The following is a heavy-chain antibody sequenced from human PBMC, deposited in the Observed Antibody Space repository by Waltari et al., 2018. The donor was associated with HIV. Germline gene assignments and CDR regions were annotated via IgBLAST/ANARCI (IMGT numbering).Heavy chain of an antibody. V-gene: IGHV1-8*01. CDR2: MNPNSGDT. J-gene: IGHJ4*02. CDR3: VRAAIYSRGCFDY. Sequence: QVQLVQSGAEVKKPGASVKVSCKASGYTFTSYDINWVRQATGQGLEWMGWMNPNSGDTGYAQKFQGRITMTSNTSISTVYMELSSLTSEETAVYYCVRAAIYSRGCFDYWGQGTLV. CDR1: GYTFTSYD. D-gene: IGHD6-19*01.